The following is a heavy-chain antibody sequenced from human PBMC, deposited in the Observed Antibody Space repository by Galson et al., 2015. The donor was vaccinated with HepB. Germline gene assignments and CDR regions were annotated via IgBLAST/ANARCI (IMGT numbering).Heavy chain of an antibody. CDR1: GYTFTGYY. CDR3: ARAPITMVRGGDFDL. V-gene: IGHV1-2*02. CDR2: INPNSDGT. Sequence: SVKVSCKASGYTFTGYYMHWVRQAPGQGLEWMGWINPNSDGTNYAQKFQGRVTMTRDTSISTAYMELSRLRSDDTAVYYCARAPITMVRGGDFDLWGRGTLVTVSS. D-gene: IGHD3-10*01. J-gene: IGHJ2*01.